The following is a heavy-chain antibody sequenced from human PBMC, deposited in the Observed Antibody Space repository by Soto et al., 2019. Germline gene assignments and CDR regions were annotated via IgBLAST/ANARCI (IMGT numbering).Heavy chain of an antibody. J-gene: IGHJ4*02. Sequence: QVQLVESGGGVVQPGRSLRLSCAASGFTFSSYAMHWVRQAPGKGLEWVAVMSYDGSNKYYADSVKGRFTISRDNSKNTLYLQMNSLRAEDTAVYYCARDYSSGWYGALDYWGQGTLVTVAS. CDR1: GFTFSSYA. CDR3: ARDYSSGWYGALDY. V-gene: IGHV3-30-3*01. D-gene: IGHD6-19*01. CDR2: MSYDGSNK.